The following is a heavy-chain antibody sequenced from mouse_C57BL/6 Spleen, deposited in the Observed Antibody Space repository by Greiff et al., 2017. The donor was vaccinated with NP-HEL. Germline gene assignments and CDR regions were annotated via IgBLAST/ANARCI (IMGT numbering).Heavy chain of an antibody. D-gene: IGHD4-1*01. CDR1: GYTFTSYW. V-gene: IGHV1-5*01. CDR3: TRGNWDVLWYFDV. Sequence: VQLQQSGTVLARPGASVKMSCKTSGYTFTSYWMHWVKQRPGQGLEWIGAIYPGNSDTSYNQKFKGKAKLTAVTSASTAYMELSSLTNEDSAVYYCTRGNWDVLWYFDVWGTGTTVTVSS. CDR2: IYPGNSDT. J-gene: IGHJ1*03.